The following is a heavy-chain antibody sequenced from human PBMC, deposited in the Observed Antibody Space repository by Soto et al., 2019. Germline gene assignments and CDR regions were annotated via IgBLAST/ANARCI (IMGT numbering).Heavy chain of an antibody. CDR1: GFTISSYA. Sequence: EVQLVESGGGLVQPGGSLRLSCSASGFTISSYAMHWVRQAPGKGLESVSVTDRKGGSKHYEDSVRGRFTISTDTSKNTLNLQMSSLRAEDTAVYYCVRDLWGFESWGQGTLVTVSS. J-gene: IGHJ4*02. CDR2: TDRKGGSK. D-gene: IGHD3-16*01. V-gene: IGHV3-64D*08. CDR3: VRDLWGFES.